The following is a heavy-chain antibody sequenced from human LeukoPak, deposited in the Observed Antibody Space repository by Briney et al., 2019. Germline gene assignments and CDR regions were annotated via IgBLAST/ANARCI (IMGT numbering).Heavy chain of an antibody. Sequence: SETLSLTCTVSGGPISSYYWSWIRQPPGKGLEWIGYIYYSGSTNYNPSLKSRVTISVDTSKNQFSLKLSSVTAADTAVYYCARVSPNYYDSSGYYYLRAFDIWGQGTVVTVSS. CDR1: GGPISSYY. CDR3: ARVSPNYYDSSGYYYLRAFDI. D-gene: IGHD3-22*01. CDR2: IYYSGST. J-gene: IGHJ3*02. V-gene: IGHV4-59*01.